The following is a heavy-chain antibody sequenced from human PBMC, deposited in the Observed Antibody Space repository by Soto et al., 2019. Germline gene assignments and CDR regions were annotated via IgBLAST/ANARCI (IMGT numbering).Heavy chain of an antibody. D-gene: IGHD3-9*01. CDR2: INPSGGST. J-gene: IGHJ4*02. Sequence: QVQLVQSGAEVTKPGASVKVSCKASGYTFTSYYMHWVRQAPGQGLEWMGIINPSGGSTSYAQKFQGRGTMTRDTSTSTVYMELSSLRSEDTAVYYCASLPYDILTGHPFWGQGTLVTVSS. V-gene: IGHV1-46*01. CDR3: ASLPYDILTGHPF. CDR1: GYTFTSYY.